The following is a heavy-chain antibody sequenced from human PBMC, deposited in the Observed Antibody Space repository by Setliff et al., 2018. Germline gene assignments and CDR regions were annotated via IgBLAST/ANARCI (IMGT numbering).Heavy chain of an antibody. Sequence: PSETLSLTCTVSGGSISSSSYYWIWIRQPPGKGLEWTGEINHSGSTNYNPSLKSRVTISVDTSKNQFSLKLSSVTAADTALYYCTVYNTGSSKDHYWGQGTPVTVSS. D-gene: IGHD2-8*02. CDR1: GGSISSSSYY. V-gene: IGHV4-39*07. CDR2: INHSGST. CDR3: TVYNTGSSKDHY. J-gene: IGHJ4*02.